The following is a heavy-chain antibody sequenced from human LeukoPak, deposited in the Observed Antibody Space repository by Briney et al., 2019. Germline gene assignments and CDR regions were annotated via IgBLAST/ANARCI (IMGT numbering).Heavy chain of an antibody. Sequence: GGSLRLSCAATGFTSVNYAMSWVRQAPGKGLEWVSAISGSGGSTYYADSVKGRFTISRDNSKNTLYLQMNSLRAEDTAVYYCAGKVQLWLTAGYYGMDVWGQGTTVTVSS. J-gene: IGHJ6*02. CDR2: ISGSGGST. D-gene: IGHD5-18*01. CDR1: GFTSVNYA. V-gene: IGHV3-23*01. CDR3: AGKVQLWLTAGYYGMDV.